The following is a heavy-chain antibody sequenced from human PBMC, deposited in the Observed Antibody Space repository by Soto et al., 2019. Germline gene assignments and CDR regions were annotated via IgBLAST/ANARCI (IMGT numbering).Heavy chain of an antibody. V-gene: IGHV1-3*01. CDR1: GYTFSSYA. J-gene: IGHJ1*01. Sequence: ASVKVSCKASGYTFSSYALHWVRQAPGQRLEWMGWINGGNGQTKYSQKFQGRVTFTRDTSASTAYLDLSSLRSEDTAVYYCARDPYYYDSSGYLSEYFHHWGEGTQVTVSS. CDR3: ARDPYYYDSSGYLSEYFHH. CDR2: INGGNGQT. D-gene: IGHD3-22*01.